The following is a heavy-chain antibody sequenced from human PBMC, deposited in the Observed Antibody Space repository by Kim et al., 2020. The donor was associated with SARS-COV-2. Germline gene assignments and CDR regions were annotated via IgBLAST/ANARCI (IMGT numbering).Heavy chain of an antibody. CDR2: ISGGAINK. Sequence: GGSLRLSCVASGFTFDTYAMSWVRQAPGKGLEWVSVISGGAINKFYADSVRGRFTISRDNSKNMLYLQMNSLRDEDTALYYCAKMVIMDGYNYFYYDAMDVWRQGTTVTVSS. D-gene: IGHD2-21*01. CDR3: AKMVIMDGYNYFYYDAMDV. V-gene: IGHV3-23*01. J-gene: IGHJ6*02. CDR1: GFTFDTYA.